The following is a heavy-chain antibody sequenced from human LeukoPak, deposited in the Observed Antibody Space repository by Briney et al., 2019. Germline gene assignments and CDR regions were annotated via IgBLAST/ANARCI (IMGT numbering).Heavy chain of an antibody. J-gene: IGHJ4*02. D-gene: IGHD6-13*01. CDR2: IKQDGSEK. Sequence: GGSLRLSCAASGFTFSSHWMSWVRQAPGKGLEWVANIKQDGSEKYYVDSVKGRFTISRDNAKNSLYLQMNSLRAEDTAVYYCARVGAAAFDYWGQGTLVTVSS. CDR1: GFTFSSHW. V-gene: IGHV3-7*01. CDR3: ARVGAAAFDY.